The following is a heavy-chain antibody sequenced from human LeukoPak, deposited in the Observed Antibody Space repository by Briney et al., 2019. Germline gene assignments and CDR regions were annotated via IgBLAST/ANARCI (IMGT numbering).Heavy chain of an antibody. CDR1: GFTFSTYA. J-gene: IGHJ4*02. D-gene: IGHD3-10*01. CDR2: IDDNSVYT. V-gene: IGHV3-23*01. CDR3: AKDDGSGSYYPHFDY. Sequence: GGSLRLSCAASGFTFSTYAMTWVRQAPGKGLEWVSSIDDNSVYTYFSDSVRGRFTISRDNSKNTLFLQMNSLRADDTAVYYCAKDDGSGSYYPHFDYWGQGTLVTVSS.